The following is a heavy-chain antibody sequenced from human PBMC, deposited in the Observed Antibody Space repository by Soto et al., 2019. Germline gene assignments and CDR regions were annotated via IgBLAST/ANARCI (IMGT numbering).Heavy chain of an antibody. D-gene: IGHD2-15*01. CDR3: AKDLRRYCSGGSCPLGTAFDI. J-gene: IGHJ3*02. V-gene: IGHV3-30*18. Sequence: GGSLRLSCAASGFTFSSYGMHWVRQAPGKGLEWVAVISYDGSNKYYADSVKGRFTISRDNSKNTLYLQMNSLRAEDTAVYYCAKDLRRYCSGGSCPLGTAFDIWGQGTMVTVSS. CDR1: GFTFSSYG. CDR2: ISYDGSNK.